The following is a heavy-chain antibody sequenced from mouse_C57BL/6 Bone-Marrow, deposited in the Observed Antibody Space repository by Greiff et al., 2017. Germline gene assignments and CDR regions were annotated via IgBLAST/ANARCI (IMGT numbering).Heavy chain of an antibody. Sequence: VQLQQSGPELVKPGASVKISCKASGYSFTSYYIHWVKQRPGQGLEWIGWIYPGSGNTKYNEKFKGKATLTADTSSSTAYMQLSSLTSEDSAGYYCARKSTMVTTTGPGYYFDYWGQGTTLTVSS. V-gene: IGHV1-66*01. D-gene: IGHD2-2*01. CDR2: IYPGSGNT. CDR3: ARKSTMVTTTGPGYYFDY. CDR1: GYSFTSYY. J-gene: IGHJ2*01.